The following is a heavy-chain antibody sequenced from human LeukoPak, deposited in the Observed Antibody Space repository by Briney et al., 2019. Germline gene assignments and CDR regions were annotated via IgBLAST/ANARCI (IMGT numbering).Heavy chain of an antibody. CDR1: GGSISSSNW. CDR3: AGRRMTKKNYYYYMDV. Sequence: SETLSLTCAVSGGSISSSNWWSWVRQPPGKGLEWIGEIYHSGSTNYNPSLKSRVTISVDKSKNQFSLKLSSVTAAGTAVYYCAGRRMTKKNYYYYMDVWGKGTTVTVSS. J-gene: IGHJ6*03. V-gene: IGHV4-4*02. CDR2: IYHSGST. D-gene: IGHD4-11*01.